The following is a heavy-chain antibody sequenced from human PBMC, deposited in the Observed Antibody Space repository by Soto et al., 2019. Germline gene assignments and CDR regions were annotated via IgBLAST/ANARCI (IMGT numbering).Heavy chain of an antibody. CDR1: GFTSSSYA. CDR3: AKDAAYYDFWSGPIVGYYFDD. J-gene: IGHJ4*02. V-gene: IGHV3-23*01. CDR2: ISGSGGST. Sequence: LRLSCAASGFTSSSYAMSWVRQAPGKGLERVAAISGSGGSTYYADSVKGRFTISRDNSKNTLYLQMNSLRAEDTAVYYRAKDAAYYDFWSGPIVGYYFDDWGEGTPGTVS. D-gene: IGHD3-3*01.